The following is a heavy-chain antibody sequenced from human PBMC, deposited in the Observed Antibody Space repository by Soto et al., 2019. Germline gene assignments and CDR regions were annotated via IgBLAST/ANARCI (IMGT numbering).Heavy chain of an antibody. CDR2: IPQDGVDG. J-gene: IGHJ6*02. D-gene: IGHD2-21*02. V-gene: IGHV3-7*03. CDR3: ARDHLILPAHDFFYGSDV. Sequence: LRLSCEVSGFIFSMYSMSWVRQTPGKGLEWVAKIPQDGVDGHYADAVKGRFTISRDNGKNSLYLQMNNLRAEDTAVYYCARDHLILPAHDFFYGSDVWGRGATVTVSS. CDR1: GFIFSMYS.